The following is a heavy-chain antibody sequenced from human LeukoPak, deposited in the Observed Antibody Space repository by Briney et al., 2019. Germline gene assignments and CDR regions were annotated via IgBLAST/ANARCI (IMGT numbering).Heavy chain of an antibody. Sequence: SETLSLTCAVSGGSTSSGGYSWSWIRQPPGKGLEWIGYIYHSGSTYYNPSLKSRVTISVDRSKNQFSLKLSSVTAADTAVYYCAREYHYYDTRGYYYFDYWGQGTLVTVSS. CDR3: AREYHYYDTRGYYYFDY. J-gene: IGHJ4*02. V-gene: IGHV4-30-2*02. D-gene: IGHD3-22*01. CDR2: IYHSGST. CDR1: GGSTSSGGYS.